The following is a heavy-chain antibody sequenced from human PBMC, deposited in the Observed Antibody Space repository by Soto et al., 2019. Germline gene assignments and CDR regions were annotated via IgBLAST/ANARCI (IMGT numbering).Heavy chain of an antibody. CDR2: IFPSDSDT. V-gene: IGHV5-51*01. D-gene: IGHD3-22*01. CDR3: ARKDKSGYFNWFDP. CDR1: GYSFTSYW. J-gene: IGHJ5*02. Sequence: PGETLKISCKGSGYSFTSYWIGWVRQMPGKGLEWMGIIFPSDSDTRYSPSFQGQVTLSADRSTSTVFLQWASLKASDTAVYFCARKDKSGYFNWFDPWGQGTLVTVSS.